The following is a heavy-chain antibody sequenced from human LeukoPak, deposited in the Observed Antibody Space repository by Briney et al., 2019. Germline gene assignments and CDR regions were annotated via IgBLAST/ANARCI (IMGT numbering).Heavy chain of an antibody. Sequence: GGSLRLSCAASGFIFSDYGMHWVRQAPGRGLKWVAFIRYDGDVKYYADSVKGRFTISRDDSKNTLYLQMNSLRADDTAVYYCAKDTPLCYFDYWGQGTLVTVSS. CDR3: AKDTPLCYFDY. CDR2: IRYDGDVK. J-gene: IGHJ4*02. D-gene: IGHD3-16*01. CDR1: GFIFSDYG. V-gene: IGHV3-30*02.